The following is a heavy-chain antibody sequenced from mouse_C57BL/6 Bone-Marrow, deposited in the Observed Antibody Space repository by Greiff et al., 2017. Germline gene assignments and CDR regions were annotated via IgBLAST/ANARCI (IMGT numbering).Heavy chain of an antibody. V-gene: IGHV1-64*01. CDR1: GYTFTSYW. D-gene: IGHD1-1*01. Sequence: QVQLQQPGAELVKPGASVKLSCKASGYTFTSYWMHWVKQRPGQGLEWIGMIHPNSGSTNYNEKFKSKATLTVDKSSSPAYMQLSSLTSEDSAVYYCASGGYYCGSSLAWFAYWGQGTLVTVSA. J-gene: IGHJ3*01. CDR3: ASGGYYCGSSLAWFAY. CDR2: IHPNSGST.